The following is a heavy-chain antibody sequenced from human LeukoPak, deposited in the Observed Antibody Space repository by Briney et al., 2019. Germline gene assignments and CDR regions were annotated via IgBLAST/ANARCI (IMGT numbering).Heavy chain of an antibody. J-gene: IGHJ4*02. CDR3: ARRNWGIAAADY. CDR1: GYTFTSYD. Sequence: ASVKVSCKASGYTFTSYDINWVRQATGQGLEWMGWMNPNSGNTGHAQRFQGRVTMTRNTSISTAYMELSSLRSEDTAVYYCARRNWGIAAADYWGQGTLVTVSS. CDR2: MNPNSGNT. V-gene: IGHV1-8*01. D-gene: IGHD6-13*01.